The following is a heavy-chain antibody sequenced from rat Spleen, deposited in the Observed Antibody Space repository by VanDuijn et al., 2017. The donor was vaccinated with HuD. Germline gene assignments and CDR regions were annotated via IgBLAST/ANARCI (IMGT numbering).Heavy chain of an antibody. D-gene: IGHD1-4*01. J-gene: IGHJ2*01. CDR1: GFTYSNYV. Sequence: EVQLVESGGGLVQPGRSLKLSCAASGFTYSNYVMAWVRQAPTKGLEWVASISTGGGNTYYRDSVKGRFTISRDNAKNTLYLQMDSLRSEDTATYYGAKGGYNYGYFEYGGQGVMVTVSS. CDR3: AKGGYNYGYFEY. V-gene: IGHV5S13*01. CDR2: ISTGGGNT.